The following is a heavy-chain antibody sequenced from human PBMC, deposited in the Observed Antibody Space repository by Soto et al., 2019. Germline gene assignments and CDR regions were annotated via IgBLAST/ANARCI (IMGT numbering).Heavy chain of an antibody. J-gene: IGHJ6*02. V-gene: IGHV3-23*01. Sequence: EVQLLESGGCLVQSGESLTLSCVASQFTFNIDAMTWVRQAPGKGLVWVSSMSGSGAIIYYADSVKARFTISRDKSKKTLYLQMNSLRAEDTAVYWCARDNWNGAYYGLDVWGQGTTVTVS. CDR1: QFTFNIDA. D-gene: IGHD1-20*01. CDR3: ARDNWNGAYYGLDV. CDR2: MSGSGAII.